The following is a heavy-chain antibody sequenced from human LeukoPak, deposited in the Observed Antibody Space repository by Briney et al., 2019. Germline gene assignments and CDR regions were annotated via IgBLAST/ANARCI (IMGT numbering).Heavy chain of an antibody. V-gene: IGHV3-48*03. CDR3: ARGILTGYFVDC. J-gene: IGHJ4*02. CDR1: GFRFSTYQ. CDR2: ISSSGSTI. Sequence: PGGSLRLSCAASGFRFSTYQMNWVRQAPGKGLEWVSYISSSGSTIYNVDSVKGRFTISRDNAKNSLYLQMNSLRAEDTAVYYCARGILTGYFVDCWGQGTLVTVSS. D-gene: IGHD3-9*01.